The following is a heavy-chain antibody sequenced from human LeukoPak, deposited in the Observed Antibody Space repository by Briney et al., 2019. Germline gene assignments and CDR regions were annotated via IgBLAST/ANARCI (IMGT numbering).Heavy chain of an antibody. CDR3: GRPYRGAFDI. Sequence: GESLKISCQASGYSFTSYWIGWVRQMPGKGLEWMGIIYPRDSDTRYSPSFQGQVTISADKSISTAYLQWSSLKASDTAMYYCGRPYRGAFDIWGQGTMVSVSS. V-gene: IGHV5-51*01. J-gene: IGHJ3*02. D-gene: IGHD1-14*01. CDR2: IYPRDSDT. CDR1: GYSFTSYW.